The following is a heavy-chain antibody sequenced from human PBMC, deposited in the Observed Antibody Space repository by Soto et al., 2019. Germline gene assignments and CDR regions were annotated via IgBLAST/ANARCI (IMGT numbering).Heavy chain of an antibody. Sequence: SETLSLTCAVSGGSISSSNWWSWVRQPPGKGLEWIGEIYHSGSTYYNPSLKSRVTISVDTSKNQFSLKLSSVTAADTAVYYCARALLRENWFDPWGQGTLVTVSS. CDR2: IYHSGST. D-gene: IGHD3-3*01. J-gene: IGHJ5*02. CDR1: GGSISSSNW. CDR3: ARALLRENWFDP. V-gene: IGHV4-4*02.